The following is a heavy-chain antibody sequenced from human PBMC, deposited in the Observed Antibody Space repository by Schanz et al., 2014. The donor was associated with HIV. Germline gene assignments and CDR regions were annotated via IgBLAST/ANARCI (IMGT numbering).Heavy chain of an antibody. D-gene: IGHD3-10*01. CDR2: ISGSGGTT. V-gene: IGHV3-23*01. CDR1: GFPFSSSV. CDR3: VTGAVRWHRPD. Sequence: EVQILESGGGLVQPGGSLRLSCVVSGFPFSSSVMSWVRQAPGKGLEWVSSISGSGGTTDYADSVKGRFTISRDDSKNILFLHMSGLKTEDTGVYYCVTGAVRWHRPDWGQGTLVTVSS. J-gene: IGHJ4*02.